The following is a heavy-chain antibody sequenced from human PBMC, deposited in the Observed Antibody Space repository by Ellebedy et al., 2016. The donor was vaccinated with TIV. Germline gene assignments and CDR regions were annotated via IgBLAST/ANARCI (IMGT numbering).Heavy chain of an antibody. CDR3: VRDGSYDYGDY. Sequence: GESLKISCAASGFTFSNYWMHWVRQAPGKGLVWVSRIYNDCSSTSYADSVEGRFTISRDNPKNTVYLQMNSLRVEDTAVYYCVRDGSYDYGDYWGQGTVVTVSS. J-gene: IGHJ4*02. D-gene: IGHD3-16*01. V-gene: IGHV3-74*01. CDR2: IYNDCSST. CDR1: GFTFSNYW.